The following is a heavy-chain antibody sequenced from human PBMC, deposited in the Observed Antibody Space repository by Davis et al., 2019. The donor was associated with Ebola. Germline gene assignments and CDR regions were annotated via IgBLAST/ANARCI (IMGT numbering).Heavy chain of an antibody. CDR3: ARRSQSFTVNNWFDP. J-gene: IGHJ5*02. CDR1: GYTFTSYY. CDR2: INPSGGST. Sequence: ASVKVSCKASGYTFTSYYMHWVRQAPGQGLEWMGIINPSGGSTSYAQKFQGRVTMTRDTSTSTVYMELSSLRSEDTAVYYCARRSQSFTVNNWFDPWGQGTLVTVSS. V-gene: IGHV1-46*01.